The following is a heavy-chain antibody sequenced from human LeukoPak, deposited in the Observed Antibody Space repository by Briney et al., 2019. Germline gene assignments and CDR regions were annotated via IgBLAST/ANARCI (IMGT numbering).Heavy chain of an antibody. D-gene: IGHD3-22*01. Sequence: GGSLRLSCTASGLTFSNYATTWVRQAPGKGLEWVSVIGASGADTYYSDSVKGRFTVSRDNSQNTLFLHMSSLRAEDTAVYFCARRPRDTSGYYLGAFHDWGQGTTVTVSS. V-gene: IGHV3-23*01. CDR2: IGASGADT. J-gene: IGHJ3*01. CDR1: GLTFSNYA. CDR3: ARRPRDTSGYYLGAFHD.